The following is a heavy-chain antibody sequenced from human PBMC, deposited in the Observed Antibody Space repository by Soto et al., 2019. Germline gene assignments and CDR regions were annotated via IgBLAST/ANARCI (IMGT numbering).Heavy chain of an antibody. CDR1: GGSISSGDYY. D-gene: IGHD3-22*01. J-gene: IGHJ4*02. Sequence: SETLSLTCTVSGGSISSGDYYWSWIRQPPGKGLEWIGYIYYSGSTYYNPSLKSRVTISVDTSKNQFSLKLSSVTAADTAVYYCARVEKGYYDSSGYNDYWGQGTLVTV. V-gene: IGHV4-30-4*01. CDR3: ARVEKGYYDSSGYNDY. CDR2: IYYSGST.